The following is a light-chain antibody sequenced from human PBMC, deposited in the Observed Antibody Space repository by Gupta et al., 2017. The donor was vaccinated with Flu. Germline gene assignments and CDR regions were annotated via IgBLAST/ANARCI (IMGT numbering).Light chain of an antibody. V-gene: IGKV2D-29*01. J-gene: IGKJ4*01. CDR3: MKSRQLQLN. CDR2: EVS. CDR1: QSLLHSDGKTD. Sequence: DIVMTQAKHSLSVTPGQPASISCKSSQSLLHSDGKTDWYWYLQKPGQPPQLLIYEVSNRFSEVPDRGSGGGSGTNVTLKSRRVEAGDVGESDGMKSRQLQLNFGEGTKVEIK.